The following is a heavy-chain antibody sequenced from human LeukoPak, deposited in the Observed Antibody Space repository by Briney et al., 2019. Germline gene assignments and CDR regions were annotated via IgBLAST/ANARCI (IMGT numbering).Heavy chain of an antibody. J-gene: IGHJ6*02. D-gene: IGHD6-13*01. Sequence: GGSLGLSCAASGFSFSSYGMHWVRQAPGKGLEWVALISHDGSRKSYADSAKGRFTISRDNCKNTLYLQMNSLRAEDTAVYYCANSLAAALYGMDVWGQGTTLTVSS. CDR2: ISHDGSRK. CDR1: GFSFSSYG. V-gene: IGHV3-30*18. CDR3: ANSLAAALYGMDV.